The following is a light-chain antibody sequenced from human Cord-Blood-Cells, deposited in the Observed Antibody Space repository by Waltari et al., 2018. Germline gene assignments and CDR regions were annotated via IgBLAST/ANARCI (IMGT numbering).Light chain of an antibody. Sequence: DIVMTQSPDSLAVYLGERATINCKSSQSVLYSSNNKNYLAWYQQKSGQPPKLLIYWATTRESVVPGRFSGSWSGADCTLTISSLQAEDVAVYYCQQYYSTPTFGQGTRLEIK. V-gene: IGKV4-1*01. J-gene: IGKJ5*01. CDR3: QQYYSTPT. CDR1: QSVLYSSNNKNY. CDR2: WAT.